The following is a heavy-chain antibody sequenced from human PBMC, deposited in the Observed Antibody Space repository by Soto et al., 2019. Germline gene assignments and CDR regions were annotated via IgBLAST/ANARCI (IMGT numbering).Heavy chain of an antibody. CDR2: INPNSGGT. D-gene: IGHD5-12*01. CDR1: GYTFTGYY. CDR3: ARGISGYDFALDY. Sequence: ASVKVSFKASGYTFTGYYMHWVRQAPGQGLEWMGWINPNSGGTNYAQKFQGWVTMTRDTSISTAYMELSRLRSDDTAVYYCARGISGYDFALDYWGQGTLVTVSS. V-gene: IGHV1-2*04. J-gene: IGHJ4*02.